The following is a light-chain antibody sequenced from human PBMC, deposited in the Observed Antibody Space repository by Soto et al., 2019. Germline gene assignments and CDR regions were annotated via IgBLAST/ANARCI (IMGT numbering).Light chain of an antibody. CDR3: QQYNQWPPLT. CDR2: DTS. J-gene: IGKJ4*01. Sequence: EIVMTQSPATLSVSPGERVTLSCRASQRVSRDLAWYQQKPGQAPRLLIYDTSTRATGVPARFSGSGSGTEFTLTISDLQSEDFAVYYCQQYNQWPPLTFGGGTKVDI. CDR1: QRVSRD. V-gene: IGKV3D-15*01.